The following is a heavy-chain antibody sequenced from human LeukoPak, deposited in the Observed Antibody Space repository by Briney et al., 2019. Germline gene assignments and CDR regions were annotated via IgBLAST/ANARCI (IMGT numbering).Heavy chain of an antibody. CDR3: ARGGFIAARPHDNWFDP. V-gene: IGHV1-2*02. J-gene: IGHJ5*02. Sequence: WASVKVSCKASGYTFTGYYIQWVRQAPAQGLEWMGWINPNSGGTNYAQKFQGRVTMTRDTSISTAYMELSRLRSDDTAVYYCARGGFIAARPHDNWFDPWGQGTLVTVSS. CDR2: INPNSGGT. CDR1: GYTFTGYY. D-gene: IGHD6-6*01.